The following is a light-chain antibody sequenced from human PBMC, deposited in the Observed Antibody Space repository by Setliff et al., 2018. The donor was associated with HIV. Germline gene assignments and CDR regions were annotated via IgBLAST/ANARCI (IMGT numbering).Light chain of an antibody. CDR2: DVT. V-gene: IGLV2-14*03. J-gene: IGLJ2*01. CDR1: SSDVGAYNY. CDR3: NSYSSSSTVL. Sequence: QSVLTQPASVSGSPGQSITISCTGTSSDVGAYNYVSWYQQHPGKVPKLLIYDVTKRPSGVSNRFSGSKSGNTASLTISGLQAEDEADYYCNSYSSSSTVLFGGGTKVTVL.